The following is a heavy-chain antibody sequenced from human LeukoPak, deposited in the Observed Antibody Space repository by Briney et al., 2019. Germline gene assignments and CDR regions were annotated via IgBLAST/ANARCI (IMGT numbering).Heavy chain of an antibody. V-gene: IGHV3-74*01. J-gene: IGHJ4*02. CDR2: INSDGRST. D-gene: IGHD3-22*01. CDR3: ARDSSGYPDDY. Sequence: GGSLRLSCAASGFTFSSYWMHWVRQAPGKGLVWVSRINSDGRSTSYADSVKGRFTISRDNAKNTLYLQMNSLRAEDTAVYYCARDSSGYPDDYWGQGTLVTVSS. CDR1: GFTFSSYW.